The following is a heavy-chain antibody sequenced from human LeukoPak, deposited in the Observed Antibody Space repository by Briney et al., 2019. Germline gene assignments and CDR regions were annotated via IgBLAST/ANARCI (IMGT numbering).Heavy chain of an antibody. J-gene: IGHJ4*02. Sequence: SETLSLTCTVSGASFNSDDQYWNWIRQSPGKGLEWIGYIYYGGSTYYNPSLKSRVTISVDTSKNQFSLKLSSVTAADTAVYYCARVHSSSSIDYWGQGTLVTVSS. CDR1: GASFNSDDQY. CDR2: IYYGGST. V-gene: IGHV4-31*03. D-gene: IGHD6-6*01. CDR3: ARVHSSSSIDY.